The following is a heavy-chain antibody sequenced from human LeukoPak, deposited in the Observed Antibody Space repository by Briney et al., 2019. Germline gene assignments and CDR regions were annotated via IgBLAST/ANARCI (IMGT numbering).Heavy chain of an antibody. CDR3: AKGRSGSYSALDY. Sequence: HPGESLRLSCAASGFTFSSYAMNWVRQAPGKGLEWVSAISGSGTTTYYADSVKGRFTISRDNSKNTLYLQMNSLRAEDTAVYYCAKGRSGSYSALDYLGQGTLVTVSS. J-gene: IGHJ4*02. D-gene: IGHD3-10*01. CDR2: ISGSGTTT. V-gene: IGHV3-23*01. CDR1: GFTFSSYA.